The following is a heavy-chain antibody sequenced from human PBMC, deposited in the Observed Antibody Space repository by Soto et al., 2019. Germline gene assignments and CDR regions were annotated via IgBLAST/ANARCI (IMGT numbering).Heavy chain of an antibody. Sequence: SATQCITGTVSGGYIRGGGYYWSWIRQHPGKGLEWIGYIYYSGSTNYNPSLKSRVTISVDTSKNQFSLKLSSVTAADTAVYYCARAGRPRSKLELRGILTDYNWFDPWGQGTLVTVSS. J-gene: IGHJ5*02. CDR3: ARAGRPRSKLELRGILTDYNWFDP. CDR1: GGYIRGGGYY. D-gene: IGHD1-7*01. CDR2: IYYSGST. V-gene: IGHV4-61*08.